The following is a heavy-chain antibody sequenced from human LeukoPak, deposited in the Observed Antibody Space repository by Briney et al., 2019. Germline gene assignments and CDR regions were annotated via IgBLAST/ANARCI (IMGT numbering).Heavy chain of an antibody. V-gene: IGHV3-30*18. Sequence: GRSLRLSCVVSGFTFSSYGMHWVRQAPGKGLEWVAVISYDGSKKYYAESVKGRFTISRDDSENTLYLQMNSLRVEDTALYYCAKVLVAGSSDGFDIWGQGTMVTVSS. D-gene: IGHD3-10*01. J-gene: IGHJ3*02. CDR3: AKVLVAGSSDGFDI. CDR1: GFTFSSYG. CDR2: ISYDGSKK.